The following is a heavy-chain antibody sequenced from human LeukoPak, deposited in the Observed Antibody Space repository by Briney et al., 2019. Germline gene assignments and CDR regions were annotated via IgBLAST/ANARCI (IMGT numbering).Heavy chain of an antibody. V-gene: IGHV3-15*01. CDR1: EFTFNNAW. CDR2: IKRKSDGGTT. D-gene: IGHD3-10*01. Sequence: GGSLRPSCAVSEFTFNNAWMTWVRQAPGRGLEWVGRIKRKSDGGTTDYAAPVKGRFAISRDDSKNVVYLQMNSLKTEDTAVYYCTTDSAAYWGQGTLVTVSS. CDR3: TTDSAAY. J-gene: IGHJ4*02.